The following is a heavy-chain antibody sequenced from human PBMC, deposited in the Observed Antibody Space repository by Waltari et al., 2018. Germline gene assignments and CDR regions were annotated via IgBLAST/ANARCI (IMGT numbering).Heavy chain of an antibody. J-gene: IGHJ3*02. CDR1: RRSYRGYY. V-gene: IGHV4-34*01. CDR3: ARDGARYSGYVDAFDI. D-gene: IGHD5-12*01. CDR2: INPSGST. Sequence: QVPLQQWGAGLLKPSETLSLTCAVYRRSYRGYYCSWLRQPPGKGLEWIGEINPSGSTNYNPSLKSRVTISVDTSKHQFSLKLSSLTAAETAVYYCARDGARYSGYVDAFDIWGQGTMVTVSS.